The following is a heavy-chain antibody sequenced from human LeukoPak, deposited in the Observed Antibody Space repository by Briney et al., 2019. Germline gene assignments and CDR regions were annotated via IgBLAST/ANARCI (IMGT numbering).Heavy chain of an antibody. CDR3: ARVNWPSWEAFDI. CDR1: GFTFSSYA. CDR2: ISYDGSNK. D-gene: IGHD1-26*01. V-gene: IGHV3-30-3*01. Sequence: PGRSLRLSCAASGFTFSSYAMHWVRQAPGKGLEWVAVISYDGSNKYYADSVKGRFTISRDNSKNTLYLQMNSLRAEDTAVYYCARVNWPSWEAFDIWGQGTMVTVSS. J-gene: IGHJ3*02.